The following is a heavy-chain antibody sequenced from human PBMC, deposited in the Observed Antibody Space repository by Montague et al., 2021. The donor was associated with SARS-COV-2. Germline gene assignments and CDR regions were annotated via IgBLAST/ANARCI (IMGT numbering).Heavy chain of an antibody. CDR1: GFSLSTSGMC. J-gene: IGHJ3*02. Sequence: PALVKPTQTLTLTCTFSGFSLSTSGMCVSWIRQPPGKALEWLARIDWDDDKYYSTSLKTRLTISKDTSKNRVVLTMTNMDPVDTATYYCARMRIAAAGSPFDXWGQGTMVTVSS. CDR2: IDWDDDK. V-gene: IGHV2-70*11. D-gene: IGHD6-13*01. CDR3: ARMRIAAAGSPFDX.